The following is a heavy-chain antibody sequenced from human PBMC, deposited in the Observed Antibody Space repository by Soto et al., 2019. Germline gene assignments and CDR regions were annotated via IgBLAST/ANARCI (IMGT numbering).Heavy chain of an antibody. Sequence: QVHLQESGPGLVKPSEILSLTCSVSGGSINTYYWSWIRQPPGKGLEWIGYVSYSGRTHYNPSLKTRVTISVDMSKNQFSLNLGSVTAADTAVYYCAKARGPSSYFDYWGQGTLVTVSS. CDR3: AKARGPSSYFDY. CDR2: VSYSGRT. CDR1: GGSINTYY. J-gene: IGHJ4*02. D-gene: IGHD3-10*01. V-gene: IGHV4-59*01.